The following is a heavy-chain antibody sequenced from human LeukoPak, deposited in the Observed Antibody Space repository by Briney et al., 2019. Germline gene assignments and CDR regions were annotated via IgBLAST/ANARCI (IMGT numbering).Heavy chain of an antibody. CDR2: IYYSGST. CDR1: GGSISSYY. CDR3: ATTQWELHGRFDY. V-gene: IGHV4-59*08. J-gene: IGHJ4*02. Sequence: SETLSLTCTVSGGSISSYYWSWIRQPPGKGLEWIGYIYYSGSTNYNPSLKSRLTISVDTSKKQFSLKLSSVTAAGTAVYYCATTQWELHGRFDYWGQGNLVTVSS. D-gene: IGHD1-26*01.